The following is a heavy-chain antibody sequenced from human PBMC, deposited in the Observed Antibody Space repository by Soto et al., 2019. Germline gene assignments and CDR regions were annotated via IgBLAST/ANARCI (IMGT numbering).Heavy chain of an antibody. CDR2: INGGNGYA. CDR3: ARATYTSGGSPTFAMDV. J-gene: IGHJ6*02. CDR1: GYIFSSNA. Sequence: QVHLVQSGAEVKEPGASVRVSCKASGYIFSSNAIHWVRQAPGQELEWMGWINGGNGYAKYSQNFQDRVTLTRDASASTTYMELSSLRSEDTAIFYCARATYTSGGSPTFAMDVWGQGTTVTVSS. V-gene: IGHV1-3*01. D-gene: IGHD3-10*01.